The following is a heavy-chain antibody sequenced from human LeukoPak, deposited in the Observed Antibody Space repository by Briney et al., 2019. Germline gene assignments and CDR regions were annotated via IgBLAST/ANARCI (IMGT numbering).Heavy chain of an antibody. D-gene: IGHD3-10*01. CDR1: GYTFTTYD. Sequence: ASVKVSCKASGYTFTTYDINWVRQATGQGLEWMGWMNPNSGDTGYAQKFQGRVTMTRNTSISTAYMELSSLRSEDTAVYYCASDYYGSGSYLDWGQGTLVTVSS. V-gene: IGHV1-8*01. CDR3: ASDYYGSGSYLD. J-gene: IGHJ4*02. CDR2: MNPNSGDT.